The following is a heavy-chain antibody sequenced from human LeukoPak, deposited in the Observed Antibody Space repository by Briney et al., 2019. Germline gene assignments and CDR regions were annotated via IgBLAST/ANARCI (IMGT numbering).Heavy chain of an antibody. D-gene: IGHD3-3*01. CDR1: GYTFTSYA. CDR3: ARGPVLRFLEWLFSSGMDV. V-gene: IGHV1-3*01. J-gene: IGHJ6*02. CDR2: INAGNGNT. Sequence: ASVKVSCKASGYTFTSYAMHWVRQAPGQRLEWMGWINAGNGNTKYSQKFQGRVTITRDTSASTAYIELSSLRSEDTAVYYCARGPVLRFLEWLFSSGMDVWGQGTTVTVSS.